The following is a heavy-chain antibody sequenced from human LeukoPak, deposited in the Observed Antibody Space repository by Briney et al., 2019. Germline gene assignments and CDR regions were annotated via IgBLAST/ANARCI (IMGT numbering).Heavy chain of an antibody. J-gene: IGHJ4*02. D-gene: IGHD1-26*01. V-gene: IGHV4-39*01. CDR2: IYNSGST. CDR1: SGSVSSTIYY. Sequence: SETLSLTCTVSSGSVSSTIYYWGWIRQPPGKGLEWIGSIYNSGSTYYNPALKSRVTMSVDTSKNQFSLKLTSVTAADTAVYYCAMGGNYGIDYWGQGTPITVSS. CDR3: AMGGNYGIDY.